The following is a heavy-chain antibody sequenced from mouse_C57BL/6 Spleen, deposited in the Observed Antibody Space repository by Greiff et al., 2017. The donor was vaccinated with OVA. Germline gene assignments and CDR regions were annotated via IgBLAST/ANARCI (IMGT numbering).Heavy chain of an antibody. D-gene: IGHD1-1*01. V-gene: IGHV10-1*01. Sequence: EVQLVESGGGLVQPKGSLKLSCAASGFSFNTYAMNWVRQAPGKGLEWVARIRSKSNNYATYYADSVKGRFTISRDDSESMLYLQMNNLKTEDTAMYYCVRHYYGSSSYAMDYWGQGTSVTVSS. CDR2: IRSKSNNYAT. J-gene: IGHJ4*01. CDR1: GFSFNTYA. CDR3: VRHYYGSSSYAMDY.